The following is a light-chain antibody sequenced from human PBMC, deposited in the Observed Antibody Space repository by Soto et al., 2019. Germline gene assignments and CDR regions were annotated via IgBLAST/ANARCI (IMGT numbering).Light chain of an antibody. CDR2: GAS. CDR3: PQYGTSPNT. Sequence: EMVWKGYAGRVCWPPCDKNKISCRPSQSVRSSYLAWYQQKPGQAPRLLIYGASTRATGTPDRFRGSGSGTGFTITISRLDPEPFAVYYCPQYGTSPNTFSRGTKVDIK. CDR1: QSVRSSY. J-gene: IGKJ2*01. V-gene: IGKV3-20*01.